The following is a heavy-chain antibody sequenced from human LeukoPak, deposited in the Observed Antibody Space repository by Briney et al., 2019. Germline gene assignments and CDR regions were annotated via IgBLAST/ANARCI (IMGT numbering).Heavy chain of an antibody. J-gene: IGHJ6*03. CDR2: IYPGDSDT. CDR1: GYSFTSYW. Sequence: TGESLKISCKGSGYSFTSYWIGWVRQMPGKGLEWMGIIYPGDSDTRYSPSFQGQVTISADKSISTAYLQWSSLKASDTAMYYCARQGGLGWSGGSWIYYYYYMDVWGKGTTVTVSS. D-gene: IGHD2-15*01. V-gene: IGHV5-51*01. CDR3: ARQGGLGWSGGSWIYYYYYMDV.